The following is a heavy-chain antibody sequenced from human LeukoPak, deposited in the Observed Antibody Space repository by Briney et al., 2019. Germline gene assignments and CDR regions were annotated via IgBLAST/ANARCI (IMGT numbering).Heavy chain of an antibody. V-gene: IGHV3-30-3*01. CDR2: ISYDGSNE. CDR1: GFSFNSYG. Sequence: GGSLRLSCAASGFSFNSYGIHWVRQAPGKGLEGVALISYDGSNEYYADSVKGRFTTSRDNSKNTLYLQMSSLRIEDTAVYYCARAPLESGSGRYSIDYWGRGTLVTVSS. CDR3: ARAPLESGSGRYSIDY. D-gene: IGHD3-10*01. J-gene: IGHJ4*02.